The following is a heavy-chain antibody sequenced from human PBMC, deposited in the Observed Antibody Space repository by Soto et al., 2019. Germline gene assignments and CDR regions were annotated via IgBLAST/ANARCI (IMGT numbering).Heavy chain of an antibody. CDR3: ARDPRGYSSSWYYYYYGMDV. Sequence: QVQLVQSGAEVKKPGASVKVSCKASGYTFTSYDINWVRQATGQGLEWMGWMNPNSGNTGYAQKFQGRVTMTRNTSISTAYMERSSLRSEDTAVYYCARDPRGYSSSWYYYYYGMDVWGQGTTVTVSS. J-gene: IGHJ6*02. CDR1: GYTFTSYD. V-gene: IGHV1-8*01. CDR2: MNPNSGNT. D-gene: IGHD6-13*01.